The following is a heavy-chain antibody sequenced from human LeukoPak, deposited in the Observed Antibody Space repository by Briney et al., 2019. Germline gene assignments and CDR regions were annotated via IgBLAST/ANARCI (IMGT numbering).Heavy chain of an antibody. CDR2: ISAYNGNT. J-gene: IGHJ6*02. V-gene: IGHV1-18*01. D-gene: IGHD3-22*01. Sequence: ASVKVSCKASGYTFTSYGISWVRQAPGQGLEWMGWISAYNGNTNYAQKLQGRVTMTTDTSTSTAYMELRSLRSDDTAVYYCARDYYDSSGYYSPTNYYCGMDVWGQGTTVTVSS. CDR3: ARDYYDSSGYYSPTNYYCGMDV. CDR1: GYTFTSYG.